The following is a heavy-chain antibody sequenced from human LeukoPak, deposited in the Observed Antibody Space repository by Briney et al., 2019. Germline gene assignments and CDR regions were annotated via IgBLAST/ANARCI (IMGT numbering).Heavy chain of an antibody. D-gene: IGHD6-19*01. CDR3: ARVPFAVADTSAPYFQD. CDR2: ISSSGSTI. V-gene: IGHV3-11*04. J-gene: IGHJ1*01. Sequence: GGSLRLSCAASGFTFSDYYMSWIRQAPGKGLEWVSYISSSGSTIYYADSVKGRFTISRDNAKNSLYLQMNSLRAEDTAVYYCARVPFAVADTSAPYFQDWGQGTLVTVSS. CDR1: GFTFSDYY.